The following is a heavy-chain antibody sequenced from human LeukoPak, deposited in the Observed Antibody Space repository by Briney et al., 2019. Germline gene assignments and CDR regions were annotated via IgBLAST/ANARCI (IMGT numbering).Heavy chain of an antibody. Sequence: PSETLSLTCAVSGGSISDYYWSWIRQPPGRGLEWIGFIYHSGSTNCNPSLKSRVTMSIDTSKNQFSLKLSSVTAADTAVYYCARGAAFDPWGQGTLVTVSS. J-gene: IGHJ5*02. V-gene: IGHV4-59*01. CDR2: IYHSGST. CDR3: ARGAAFDP. CDR1: GGSISDYY.